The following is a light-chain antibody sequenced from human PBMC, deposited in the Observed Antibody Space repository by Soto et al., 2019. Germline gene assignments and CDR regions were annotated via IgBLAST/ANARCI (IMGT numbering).Light chain of an antibody. J-gene: IGLJ3*02. CDR3: STWDDSLSGPV. Sequence: QSVLTQPPSASGTPGQRVTISCFGSSSNIGSNYVYWYQQLPGTAPKLLIYSNSQRPSGVPDRFSGSKSGTSASLAISGLRSEDEADYYCSTWDDSLSGPVLGGGTKLTVL. CDR1: SSNIGSNY. V-gene: IGLV1-47*02. CDR2: SNS.